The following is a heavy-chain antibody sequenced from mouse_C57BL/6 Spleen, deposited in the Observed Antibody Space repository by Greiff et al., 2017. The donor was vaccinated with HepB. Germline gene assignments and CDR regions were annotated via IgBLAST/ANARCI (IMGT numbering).Heavy chain of an antibody. CDR3: ARPYSNWYFDV. V-gene: IGHV1-80*01. Sequence: VQLQQSVAELVKPGASVKISCKASGYAFSSSWLNWVKQRPGKGLEWIGQIYPGYGDTNYNVKFKGKATLTADKSSRTAYMQLSSLTSEDSAVYSCARPYSNWYFDVWGTGTTGTVSS. CDR2: IYPGYGDT. J-gene: IGHJ1*03. D-gene: IGHD2-5*01. CDR1: GYAFSSSW.